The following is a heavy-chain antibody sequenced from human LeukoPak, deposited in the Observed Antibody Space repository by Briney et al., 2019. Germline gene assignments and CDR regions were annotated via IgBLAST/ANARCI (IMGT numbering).Heavy chain of an antibody. V-gene: IGHV3-21*01. CDR1: GFTISSYA. CDR2: ISSSSSYI. CDR3: ARGLGYCSSTSCYWDWFDP. D-gene: IGHD2-2*01. J-gene: IGHJ5*02. Sequence: PGGSLRLSCAASGFTISSYAMSWVRQTPGKGLEWVSSISSSSSYIYYADSVKGRFTISRDNAKNSLYLQMNSLRAEDTAVYYCARGLGYCSSTSCYWDWFDPWGQGTLVTVSS.